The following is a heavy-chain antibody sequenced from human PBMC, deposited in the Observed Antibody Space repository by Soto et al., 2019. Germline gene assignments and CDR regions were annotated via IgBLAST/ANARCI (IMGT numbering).Heavy chain of an antibody. CDR2: IIPIFGTA. CDR3: ARPRGSGSYYELDY. Sequence: ASVKVSCEASGGTFSSYAISWVRQAPGQGLEWMGGIIPIFGTANYAQKFQGRVTITADESTSTAYMELSSLRSEDTAVYYCARPRGSGSYYELDYWGQGTLVTVSS. CDR1: GGTFSSYA. V-gene: IGHV1-69*13. D-gene: IGHD1-26*01. J-gene: IGHJ4*02.